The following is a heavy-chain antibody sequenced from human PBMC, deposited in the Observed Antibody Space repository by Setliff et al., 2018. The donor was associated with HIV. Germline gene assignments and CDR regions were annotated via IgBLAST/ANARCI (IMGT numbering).Heavy chain of an antibody. D-gene: IGHD6-6*01. Sequence: LRLSCLASGFSVSGNYMTWVRQPPGEGLEWIGEINPGGTTNYNPSLKRRVTISVDTSKNQFSLRLSSVTAADTAVYYCARVALAGISARPFYFDYWGQGALVTVSS. V-gene: IGHV4-34*09. J-gene: IGHJ4*02. CDR1: GFSVSGNY. CDR3: ARVALAGISARPFYFDY. CDR2: INPGGTT.